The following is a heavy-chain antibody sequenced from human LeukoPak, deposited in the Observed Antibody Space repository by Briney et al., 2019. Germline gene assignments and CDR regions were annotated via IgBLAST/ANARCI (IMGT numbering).Heavy chain of an antibody. CDR1: GGTFISYA. J-gene: IGHJ6*03. CDR2: IIPIFGTA. D-gene: IGHD3-10*01. CDR3: ARDRGYHYYYMDV. Sequence: SVKVSCKASGGTFISYAISWVRQAPGQGLEWMGRIIPIFGTANYAQKFQGRVTITTDESTSTAYMELSSLRSEDTAVYYCARDRGYHYYYMDVGGKGTTVTVSS. V-gene: IGHV1-69*05.